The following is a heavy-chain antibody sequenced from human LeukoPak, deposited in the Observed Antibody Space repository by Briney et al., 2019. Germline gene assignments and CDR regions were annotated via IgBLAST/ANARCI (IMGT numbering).Heavy chain of an antibody. V-gene: IGHV3-23*01. CDR3: AKHLWRDLLWFGEGYYFGH. Sequence: GSLRLSCAASGFTFSSYSMNWVRQAPGKGLEWVSAISGSGGSTYYADSVKGRFTISRDNSKNTLYLQMNSLRAEDTALYYCAKHLWRDLLWFGEGYYFGHWGQGTLVTVSS. CDR2: ISGSGGST. CDR1: GFTFSSYS. J-gene: IGHJ4*02. D-gene: IGHD3-10*01.